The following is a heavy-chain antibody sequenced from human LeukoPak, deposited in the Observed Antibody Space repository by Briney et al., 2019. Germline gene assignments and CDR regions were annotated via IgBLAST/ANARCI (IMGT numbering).Heavy chain of an antibody. V-gene: IGHV1-18*01. CDR1: GYTFTSYG. CDR2: ISAYNGNT. CDR3: AREIEMATIWYYFDY. J-gene: IGHJ4*02. Sequence: ASVKVSCKASGYTFTSYGISWVRQAPGQGLEWMGWISAYNGNTNYAQKLQGRVTMTTDTSTSTAYMELRSLRSDDTAVYYCAREIEMATIWYYFDYWGQGTLVTVFS. D-gene: IGHD5-24*01.